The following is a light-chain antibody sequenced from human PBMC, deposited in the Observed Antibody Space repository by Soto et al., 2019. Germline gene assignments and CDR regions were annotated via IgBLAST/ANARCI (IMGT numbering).Light chain of an antibody. J-gene: IGKJ1*01. V-gene: IGKV3-15*01. Sequence: EIVMTQSPDTLSVSPGDRATLSCRASQSVGTNLAWYQQKPGQAPRLLIYGASTRATGIPARFSGSGSGTEFTLTISSLQSEDFAVYSCHQYNNWPPWSFSQGTKVEVK. CDR2: GAS. CDR3: HQYNNWPPWS. CDR1: QSVGTN.